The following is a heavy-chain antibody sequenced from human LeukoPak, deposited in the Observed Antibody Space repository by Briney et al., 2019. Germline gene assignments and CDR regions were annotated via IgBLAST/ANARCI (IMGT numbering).Heavy chain of an antibody. CDR2: INPNSGGT. CDR3: ARGRLATYYYFDD. D-gene: IGHD5-12*01. V-gene: IGHV1-2*02. J-gene: IGHJ4*02. Sequence: ASVKVSCKASGYTFTGYYIHWVRQAPGQGLEWMGWINPNSGGTKYAQKFQGRVTMTRDTSISTAYMELSSLRSDEAAVYHCARGRLATYYYFDDWGQGTLVTVSS. CDR1: GYTFTGYY.